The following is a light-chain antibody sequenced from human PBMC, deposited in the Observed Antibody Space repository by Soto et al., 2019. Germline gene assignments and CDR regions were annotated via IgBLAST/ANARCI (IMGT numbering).Light chain of an antibody. V-gene: IGKV1-33*01. Sequence: DLQMTQSPSSLSASVGDRVTITCQASQDISHLLNWYQQKPGKAPKLLIYAASNLQTGVPSRFRGSGSGTDFTFTITSLQPEDIGTYYCQQYDDLPTFGQGTRLEIK. CDR3: QQYDDLPT. J-gene: IGKJ5*01. CDR1: QDISHL. CDR2: AAS.